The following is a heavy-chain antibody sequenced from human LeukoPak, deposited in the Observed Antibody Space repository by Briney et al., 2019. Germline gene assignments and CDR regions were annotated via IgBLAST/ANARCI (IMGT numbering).Heavy chain of an antibody. V-gene: IGHV3-48*01. CDR1: GFIVSNNY. D-gene: IGHD4-17*01. J-gene: IGHJ4*02. CDR2: ISSSSSTI. CDR3: ASAGTSYGDQFFDY. Sequence: PGGSLRLSCVASGFIVSNNYMSWVRQAPGKGLEWVSYISSSSSTIYYADSVKGRFTISRDNAKNSLYLQMNSLRAEDTAVYYCASAGTSYGDQFFDYWGQGTLVTASS.